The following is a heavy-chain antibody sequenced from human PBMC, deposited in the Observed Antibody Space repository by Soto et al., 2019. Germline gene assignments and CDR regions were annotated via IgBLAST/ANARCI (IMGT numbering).Heavy chain of an antibody. Sequence: GASVKVSCKASGYTFTSYFISCVRQAPGQGLKWMGWISAYNGNTNYAQKLQGRVTMTTDTSTSTAYMELRSLRSDDTAVYYCARDKGNFIAAAGNWLDPWGQGTLVTVSS. J-gene: IGHJ5*02. CDR3: ARDKGNFIAAAGNWLDP. CDR1: GYTFTSYF. CDR2: ISAYNGNT. D-gene: IGHD6-13*01. V-gene: IGHV1-18*01.